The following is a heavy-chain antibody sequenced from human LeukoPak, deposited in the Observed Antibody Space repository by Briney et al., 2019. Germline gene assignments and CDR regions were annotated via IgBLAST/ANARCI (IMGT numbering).Heavy chain of an antibody. CDR3: ARGRGGDNSNWFDP. V-gene: IGHV3-21*06. CDR1: GFTFSSYS. CDR2: ISSSSSYI. J-gene: IGHJ5*02. Sequence: GGSLRLSCAASGFTFSSYSMNWVRQAPGKGLEWVSSISSSSSYIYYADSVKGRFTISRGNAKNSLYLQMNSLRAEDTAVYYCARGRGGDNSNWFDPWGQGTLVTVSS. D-gene: IGHD4-17*01.